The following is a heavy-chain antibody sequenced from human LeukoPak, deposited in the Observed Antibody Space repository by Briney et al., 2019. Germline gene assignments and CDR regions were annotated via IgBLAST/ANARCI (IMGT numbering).Heavy chain of an antibody. Sequence: GGSLRLSCPASGFIFSDYYMSWIRQAPGKGLEWVSYISSSSSYINYADSVKGRFTISRDNAKSSLYLQMNSLRAEDTAVYYCAKDGGSGDYGNWYFDLWGRGTPVTVSS. J-gene: IGHJ2*01. V-gene: IGHV3-11*05. CDR2: ISSSSSYI. CDR3: AKDGGSGDYGNWYFDL. D-gene: IGHD4-17*01. CDR1: GFIFSDYY.